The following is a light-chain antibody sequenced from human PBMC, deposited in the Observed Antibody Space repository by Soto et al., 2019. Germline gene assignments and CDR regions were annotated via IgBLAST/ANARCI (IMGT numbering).Light chain of an antibody. J-gene: IGLJ1*01. CDR1: SSDVWKYNI. CDR2: QGY. V-gene: IGLV2-23*01. CDR3: CAYASTYTYV. Sequence: QPALTQPASVSGSPVQSITISCTATSSDVWKYNIVSWYQQHPGKAPKAMIPQGYKRPSGVSTRFSGSKFGNTPPLTTSGLQAEDEAGYDCCAYASTYTYVFGPGTKVTVL.